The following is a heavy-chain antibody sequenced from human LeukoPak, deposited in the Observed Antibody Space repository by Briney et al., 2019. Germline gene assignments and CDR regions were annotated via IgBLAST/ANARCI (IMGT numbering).Heavy chain of an antibody. D-gene: IGHD5-18*01. CDR1: GFTFSSYA. CDR2: ISSSSSTI. V-gene: IGHV3-48*01. CDR3: ARGSRSYGSDY. Sequence: PGGSLRLSCAASGFTFSSYAMNWVRQAPGKGLEWVSYISSSSSTIYYADSVKGRFTISRDNAKNSLYLQMNSLRAEDTAVYYCARGSRSYGSDYWGQEPWSPSPQ. J-gene: IGHJ4*01.